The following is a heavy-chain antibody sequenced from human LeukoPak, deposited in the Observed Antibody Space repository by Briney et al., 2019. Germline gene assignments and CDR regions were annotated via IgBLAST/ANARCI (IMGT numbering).Heavy chain of an antibody. D-gene: IGHD2-2*02. V-gene: IGHV3-53*01. Sequence: PGGSLRLSCAASGFTVNSNYMSWVRQAPGKGLEWVSVIYSGGSTYYADSVKGRFTISRDNSKNTLYLQMNSLRAEDTAVYYCAGAYCSSTGCYTLDYWGQGTLVTASS. J-gene: IGHJ4*02. CDR3: AGAYCSSTGCYTLDY. CDR1: GFTVNSNY. CDR2: IYSGGST.